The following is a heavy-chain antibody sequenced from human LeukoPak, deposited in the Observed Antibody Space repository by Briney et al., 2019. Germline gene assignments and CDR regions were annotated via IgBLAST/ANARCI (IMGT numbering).Heavy chain of an antibody. V-gene: IGHV1-8*01. CDR3: ARGTYCSGGSCYRRLDY. CDR2: MNPNSGNT. Sequence: ASVKVSCRASGYSFTSHDITWVRQATGQGLEWLGWMNPNSGNTGYAQKFQGRVTMTRNTSISTAYMELSSLRSEDTAVYYCARGTYCSGGSCYRRLDYWGQGTLVTVSS. CDR1: GYSFTSHD. J-gene: IGHJ4*02. D-gene: IGHD2-15*01.